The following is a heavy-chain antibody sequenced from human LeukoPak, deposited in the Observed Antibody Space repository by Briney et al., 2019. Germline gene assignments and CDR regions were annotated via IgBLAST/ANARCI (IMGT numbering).Heavy chain of an antibody. CDR1: GFTFSSYA. J-gene: IGHJ5*02. D-gene: IGHD3-22*01. CDR3: AREMDDSSGYYRWFDP. Sequence: GGSLRLSCAASGFTFSSYAMSWVRQAPGKGLEYVSAISSNGGSTYYANSVKGRFTISRDNSKNTLYLQMGSLRAEDMAVYYCAREMDDSSGYYRWFDPWGQGTLVTVSS. V-gene: IGHV3-64*01. CDR2: ISSNGGST.